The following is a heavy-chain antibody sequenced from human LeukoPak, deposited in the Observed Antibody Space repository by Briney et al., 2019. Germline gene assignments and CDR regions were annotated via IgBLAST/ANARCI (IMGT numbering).Heavy chain of an antibody. J-gene: IGHJ3*02. CDR2: IYYSGST. Sequence: SETLSLTCTVSGGSISSDYWSWIRQPPGKGLEYIGYIYYSGSTSYNPSLKSRVTISLDTSKNQFSLKLSSVTAADTAVYYCARGDLGAFDIWGQGTTVTVSS. CDR1: GGSISSDY. D-gene: IGHD3-10*01. CDR3: ARGDLGAFDI. V-gene: IGHV4-59*08.